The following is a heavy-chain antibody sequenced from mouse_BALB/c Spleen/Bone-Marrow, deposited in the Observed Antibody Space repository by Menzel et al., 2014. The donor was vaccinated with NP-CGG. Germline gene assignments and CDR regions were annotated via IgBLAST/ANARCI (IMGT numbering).Heavy chain of an antibody. CDR1: GYAFTSYS. D-gene: IGHD1-1*01. CDR3: AREDYGSSPDY. Sequence: EVQRVESGPELVKPGASVKVSCKASGYAFTSYSMHWVKQSHGKSLEWIGYIDPYNGGTSYNQKFKGKATLTVDKSSSTAYMHLNSLTSEDSAVYYCAREDYGSSPDYWGQGTTLTVSS. CDR2: IDPYNGGT. V-gene: IGHV1S135*01. J-gene: IGHJ2*01.